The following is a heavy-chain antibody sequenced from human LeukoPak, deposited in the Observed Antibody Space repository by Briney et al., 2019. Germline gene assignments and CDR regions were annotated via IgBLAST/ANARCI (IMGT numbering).Heavy chain of an antibody. Sequence: ASVKVSCKASGYAFTDYYLHWVRQAPGQGLEWTGWISPNTGDTNYAQKFQGRVTMTSDTSITTAYMELSSLRSDDTAVYYCASPRHNWNYPDVWGQGTTVTISS. CDR1: GYAFTDYY. CDR3: ASPRHNWNYPDV. J-gene: IGHJ6*02. CDR2: ISPNTGDT. V-gene: IGHV1-2*02. D-gene: IGHD1-7*01.